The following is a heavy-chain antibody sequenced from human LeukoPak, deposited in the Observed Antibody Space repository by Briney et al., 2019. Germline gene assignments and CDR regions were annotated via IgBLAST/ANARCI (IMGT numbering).Heavy chain of an antibody. Sequence: GRSLRLSCAASGFIFSSFAMHWVRQAPGKGLEWVAVVSYDGDKDFYADSVKGRFSVSRDRSKNTVYLQMNNLRPEDTAVYYCAKAYWFGSGRYHLLFDYWGHGTLVTVS. CDR3: AKAYWFGSGRYHLLFDY. CDR2: VSYDGDKD. D-gene: IGHD3-10*01. J-gene: IGHJ4*01. CDR1: GFIFSSFA. V-gene: IGHV3-30*18.